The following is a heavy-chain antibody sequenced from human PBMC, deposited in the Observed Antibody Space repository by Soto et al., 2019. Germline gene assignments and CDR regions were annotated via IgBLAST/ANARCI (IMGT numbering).Heavy chain of an antibody. CDR1: GFTFSDYY. Sequence: QVQLVESGGGLVKPGGSLRLSCAASGFTFSDYYMSWIRQAPGKGLEWVSCITSGSTIYYADSVKGRFNISRDNAKNSLYLQMNSLRAEDTAVYYCARAPYSSGWYDYYYGMDVWGQGTTVTVSS. CDR2: ITSGSTI. V-gene: IGHV3-11*01. J-gene: IGHJ6*02. D-gene: IGHD6-19*01. CDR3: ARAPYSSGWYDYYYGMDV.